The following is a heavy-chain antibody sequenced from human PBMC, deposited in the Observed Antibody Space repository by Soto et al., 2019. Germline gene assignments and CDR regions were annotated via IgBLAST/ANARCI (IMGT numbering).Heavy chain of an antibody. J-gene: IGHJ4*02. Sequence: PGGSLRLSCAASGFIFSSYGMHWVRQAPGKGLEWVAVISYDGGNKYSADSVKGRFTISRDNSKNTLYLQMNSLRAEDTAVYYCAKDSGRGSAAMKTYWGLGTLVTVSS. D-gene: IGHD3-10*01. CDR2: ISYDGGNK. CDR3: AKDSGRGSAAMKTY. V-gene: IGHV3-30*18. CDR1: GFIFSSYG.